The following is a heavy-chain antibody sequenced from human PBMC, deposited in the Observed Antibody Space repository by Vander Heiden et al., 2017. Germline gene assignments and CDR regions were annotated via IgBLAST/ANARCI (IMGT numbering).Heavy chain of an antibody. V-gene: IGHV3-30-3*01. CDR2: ISYDGSNK. D-gene: IGHD3-16*01. CDR1: GFTFSSYA. CDR3: AKEYYDYVWGSYRDGAFDY. Sequence: QVQLVESGGGVVQPGRSLRLPCAASGFTFSSYAIDWVRQAPGKGLEWVAVISYDGSNKYYADSVKGRFTSSRDNSKNTLYLQMNSLRAEDTAVYYCAKEYYDYVWGSYRDGAFDYWGQGTLVTVSS. J-gene: IGHJ4*02.